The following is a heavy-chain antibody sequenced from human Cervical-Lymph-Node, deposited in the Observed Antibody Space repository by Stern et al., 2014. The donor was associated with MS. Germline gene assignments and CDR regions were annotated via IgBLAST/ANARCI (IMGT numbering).Heavy chain of an antibody. D-gene: IGHD2-8*01. V-gene: IGHV1-69*01. J-gene: IGHJ4*02. CDR3: TRVRCPNGVCYPRLDY. CDR1: EGTLKTYA. CDR2: IIPFFRTA. Sequence: MQLVESGAEVKKPGSSVKVSCKASEGTLKTYAINWVRQAPGQGLEWMGVIIPFFRTANYAQKFQGRLTLTADESTSTAYMELNSLMSEDTAMYYCTRVRCPNGVCYPRLDYWGQGILVTVSS.